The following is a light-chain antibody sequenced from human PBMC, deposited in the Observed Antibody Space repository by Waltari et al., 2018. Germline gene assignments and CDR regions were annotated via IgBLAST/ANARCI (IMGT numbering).Light chain of an antibody. Sequence: QSALTQPASVSGSPGQSNTIPCPGTSSAVGVYNLVSWYQQHPGKAPHLMIYEVSKRPSGVSNRFSGSKSGNTASLTISGLQAEDEADYYCCSYAGSSMVFGGGTKLTVL. CDR1: SSAVGVYNL. CDR2: EVS. J-gene: IGLJ2*01. V-gene: IGLV2-23*02. CDR3: CSYAGSSMV.